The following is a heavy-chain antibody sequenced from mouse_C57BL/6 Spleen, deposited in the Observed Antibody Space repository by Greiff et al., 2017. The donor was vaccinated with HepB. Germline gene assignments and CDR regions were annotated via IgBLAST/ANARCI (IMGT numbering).Heavy chain of an antibody. CDR2: GQGLEWIG. D-gene: IGHD1-1*01. J-gene: IGHJ1*03. Sequence: VKLMESGPELARPWASVKISCQAFFTFSRRVHFAIRDTNYWMQWVKQRPGQGLEWIGTIYPGNGDTSYNQKFKGKATLTADKSSSTAYMQLSSLTSEDAAVYYWAVTTVDWYFDVWGTGTTVTVSS. CDR3: SEDAAVYYWAVTTVDWYFDV. V-gene: IGHV1-87*01. CDR1: FTFSRRVH.